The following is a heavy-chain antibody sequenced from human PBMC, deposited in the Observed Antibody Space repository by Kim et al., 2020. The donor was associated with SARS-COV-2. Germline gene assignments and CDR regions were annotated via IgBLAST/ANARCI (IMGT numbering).Heavy chain of an antibody. J-gene: IGHJ4*02. Sequence: AQKFQGRVTITAEKSTSTAYMELSSLRSEDTAVYYCARAERGYSGYDQFVWGQGTLVTVSS. V-gene: IGHV1-69*04. CDR3: ARAERGYSGYDQFV. D-gene: IGHD5-12*01.